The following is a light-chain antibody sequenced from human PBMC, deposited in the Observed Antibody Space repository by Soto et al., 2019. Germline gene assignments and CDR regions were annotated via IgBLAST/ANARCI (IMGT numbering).Light chain of an antibody. Sequence: EVVMTQSPATLSVSPGETASLSCRASQSAGNFLAWYQQKPGQAPRLLIYYISTRATGIPARFSGSGSGTDFTLTISSLQSEDFAVYYCQQYGSSRTFGQGTKVDIK. CDR2: YIS. V-gene: IGKV3D-15*01. J-gene: IGKJ1*01. CDR3: QQYGSSRT. CDR1: QSAGNF.